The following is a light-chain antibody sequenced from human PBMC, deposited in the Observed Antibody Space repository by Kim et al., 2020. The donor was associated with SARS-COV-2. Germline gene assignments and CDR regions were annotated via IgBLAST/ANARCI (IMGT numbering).Light chain of an antibody. CDR3: QQRGNWPPALT. CDR2: DAA. Sequence: PEESATLSCRPSHDVDISLAWYQQTPGRAPRLLIYDAAIRAAGIPDRFRASGSGTEFTLTIGSLAPEDFAVYYCQQRGNWPPALTFGGGTKVDIK. J-gene: IGKJ4*01. CDR1: HDVDIS. V-gene: IGKV3-11*01.